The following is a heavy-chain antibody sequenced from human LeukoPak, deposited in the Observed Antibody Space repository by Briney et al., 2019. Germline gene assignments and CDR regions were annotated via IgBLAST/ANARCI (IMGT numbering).Heavy chain of an antibody. V-gene: IGHV4-39*01. CDR2: IYSGGMT. Sequence: PSETLSLTCTVTGGSISSGDYYWRWLRQPPGKGLEWIASIYSGGMTFYTPSLKSRLTISADTSRNHFYLRLTSVTAADTALYFCARHSVHPTAYFDSWGQGSLVTVSS. J-gene: IGHJ4*02. CDR1: GGSISSGDYY. CDR3: ARHSVHPTAYFDS. D-gene: IGHD6-6*01.